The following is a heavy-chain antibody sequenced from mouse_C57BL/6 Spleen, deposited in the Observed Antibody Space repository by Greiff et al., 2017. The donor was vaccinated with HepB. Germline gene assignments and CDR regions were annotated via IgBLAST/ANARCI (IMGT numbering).Heavy chain of an antibody. V-gene: IGHV1-64*01. CDR1: GYTFTSYW. Sequence: VQLQQSGAELVKPGASVKLSCKASGYTFTSYWMHWVKQRPGQGLEWIGMIHPNSGNTNYNEKFKSKATLTVDKSSSTAYMQLSSLTSEDSAVYYGARGSYDGYYEWFAYWGQGTLVTVSA. J-gene: IGHJ3*01. D-gene: IGHD2-3*01. CDR3: ARGSYDGYYEWFAY. CDR2: IHPNSGNT.